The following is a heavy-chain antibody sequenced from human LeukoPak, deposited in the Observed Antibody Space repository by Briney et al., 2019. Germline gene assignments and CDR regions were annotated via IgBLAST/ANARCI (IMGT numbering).Heavy chain of an antibody. CDR3: ARSLIEYSSGWYYFDS. CDR2: INPSGGST. D-gene: IGHD6-19*01. J-gene: IGHJ4*02. CDR1: GYTFTSYY. V-gene: IGHV1-46*01. Sequence: ASVKVSCKASGYTFTSYYMHWVRQAPGQGLEWMGIINPSGGSTSYAQKFQGRVTMTRDMSTSTVYMELSSLRSEDTAVYYCARSLIEYSSGWYYFDSWGQGTLVTVSS.